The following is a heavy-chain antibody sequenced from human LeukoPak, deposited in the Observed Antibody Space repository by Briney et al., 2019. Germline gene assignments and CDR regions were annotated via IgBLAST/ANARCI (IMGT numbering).Heavy chain of an antibody. CDR1: GGSISSGGYY. V-gene: IGHV4-31*03. Sequence: SETLSLTCTVSGGSISSGGYYWSWIRQHPGKGLEWIGYIYYSGSTYYNPSLKSRVTISVDTSKNQFSLKLSSVTAADTAVYYCARGGVEEVLRHYYYYYYMDVWGKGTTVTVSS. D-gene: IGHD2-8*02. CDR3: ARGGVEEVLRHYYYYYYMDV. J-gene: IGHJ6*03. CDR2: IYYSGST.